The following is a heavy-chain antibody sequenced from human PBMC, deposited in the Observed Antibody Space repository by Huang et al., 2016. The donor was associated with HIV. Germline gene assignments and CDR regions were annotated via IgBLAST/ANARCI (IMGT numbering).Heavy chain of an antibody. CDR1: GFAFSNYS. CDR3: ARGIRYFGVVAYFDY. J-gene: IGHJ4*02. D-gene: IGHD3-3*01. Sequence: EVQLVESGGGLVQPGGSLRLCCAASGFAFSNYSMNWVRQAQGNGLEWVSYISSSTCTIYYADSVKGRFTISRDNAKNSLYLQMNSLRDEDTAVYYCARGIRYFGVVAYFDYWGQGTLVTVSS. V-gene: IGHV3-48*02. CDR2: ISSSTCTI.